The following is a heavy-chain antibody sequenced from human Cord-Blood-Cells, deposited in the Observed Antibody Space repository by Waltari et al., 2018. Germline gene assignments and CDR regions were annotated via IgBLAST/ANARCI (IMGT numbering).Heavy chain of an antibody. CDR2: FDPEDGET. V-gene: IGHV1-24*01. Sequence: QVQLVQSGAEVKKPGASVKVSCKGSGYTLTELSMHWVRQAPGQGREWMGVFDPEDGETIYAQKFQGRVTMTEDTSTDTAYMELSSLSSEDTAVYYCATEDPDSSSYYYYGMDVWGQGTTVTVSS. CDR3: ATEDPDSSSYYYYGMDV. D-gene: IGHD6-6*01. CDR1: GYTLTELS. J-gene: IGHJ6*02.